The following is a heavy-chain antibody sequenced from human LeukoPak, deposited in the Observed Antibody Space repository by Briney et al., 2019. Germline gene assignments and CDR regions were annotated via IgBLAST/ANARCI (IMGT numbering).Heavy chain of an antibody. V-gene: IGHV3-15*01. Sequence: GGSLRLACAASGFTFTNAWMTWVRQAPGKGLEWVGRIKSTTDGGTTDYAAPVKGRFTISRDDSKNTMSLQMNSLRSEDTAVYHCTYAALDYWGQGALVSVSS. CDR1: GFTFTNAW. CDR2: IKSTTDGGTT. J-gene: IGHJ4*02. CDR3: TYAALDY. D-gene: IGHD6-25*01.